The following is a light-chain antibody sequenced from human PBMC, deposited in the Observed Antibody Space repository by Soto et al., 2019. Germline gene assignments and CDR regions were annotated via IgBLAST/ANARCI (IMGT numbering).Light chain of an antibody. Sequence: DIQMPQSPSSLSASLGDSVPITCRASQNIDNYLNWYQHKPGKAPKLLIYATSTLQSGVPARFSGSGSGTEFTLTISTLQAEDFAVYYCQQYDNWLTGTFGQGNKVDIK. CDR2: ATS. V-gene: IGKV1-39*01. CDR3: QQYDNWLTGT. CDR1: QNIDNY. J-gene: IGKJ1*01.